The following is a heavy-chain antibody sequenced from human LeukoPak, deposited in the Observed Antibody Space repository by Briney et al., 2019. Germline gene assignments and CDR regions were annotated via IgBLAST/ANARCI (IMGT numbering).Heavy chain of an antibody. Sequence: GGSLRLSCAASGFTFSGFGMHWVRQAPGKGLEWVAVIWYDGSDKYYADSVKGRFTISRDNPKNTLYVQMNSLRAEDTAVYYCARGRGADYGGNSGYFDYWGQGTLVTVSS. J-gene: IGHJ4*02. V-gene: IGHV3-33*01. CDR1: GFTFSGFG. D-gene: IGHD4-23*01. CDR3: ARGRGADYGGNSGYFDY. CDR2: IWYDGSDK.